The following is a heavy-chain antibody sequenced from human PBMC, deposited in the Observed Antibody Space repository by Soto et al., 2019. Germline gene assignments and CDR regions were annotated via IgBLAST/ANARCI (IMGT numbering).Heavy chain of an antibody. CDR3: AKSRQQLIDSYYYYGMDV. V-gene: IGHV3-23*01. CDR1: GVTCSNYA. J-gene: IGHJ6*02. D-gene: IGHD3-22*01. Sequence: GVLMMLSSPASGVTCSNYAMRWVSTKQGKGLEWCTSISGNAGSTYYADSVKGRLTTSRDNSKNTLYLQMNSLRAEDTAVYYCAKSRQQLIDSYYYYGMDVWGQATTV. CDR2: ISGNAGST.